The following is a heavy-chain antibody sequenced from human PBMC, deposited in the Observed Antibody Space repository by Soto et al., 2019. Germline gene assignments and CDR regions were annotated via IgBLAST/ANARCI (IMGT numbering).Heavy chain of an antibody. CDR3: ARYQYDSSGHDYEH. Sequence: KSSETLSLTCSVSGYSINRGYYWGWIRQAPGKGLEWIGSIYHRGATYYAPSLKARAAISLDTSNNHFTLRLTSVTVADTAIYYCARYQYDSSGHDYEHWGQGALVTVSS. J-gene: IGHJ4*02. CDR2: IYHRGAT. V-gene: IGHV4-38-2*01. CDR1: GYSINRGYY. D-gene: IGHD3-22*01.